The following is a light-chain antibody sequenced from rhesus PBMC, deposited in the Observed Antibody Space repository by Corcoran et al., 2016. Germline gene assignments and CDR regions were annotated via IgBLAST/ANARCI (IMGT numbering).Light chain of an antibody. J-gene: IGKJ1*01. CDR2: KES. CDR3: QQYSSSPPT. V-gene: IGKV1-22*01. CDR1: QSISSW. Sequence: DIQMTQSPSSLSASVGDTVTITCRASQSISSWFAWYQPQPGKAPKLLFNKESSLQSGVPSRFSGSGSGTDFPLTISSLQSEDFATYYCQQYSSSPPTFGQGTKVEIK.